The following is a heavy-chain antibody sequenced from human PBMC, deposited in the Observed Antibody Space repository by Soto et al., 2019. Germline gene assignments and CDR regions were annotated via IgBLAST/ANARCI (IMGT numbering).Heavy chain of an antibody. CDR1: GDTFKNYG. CDR2: LNPILRTA. V-gene: IGHV1-69*01. CDR3: AVGGVTRMRGVGPSRFNP. D-gene: IGHD3-10*01. J-gene: IGHJ5*02. Sequence: QEQLVQSGAEVVKPGSSVNISCKASGDTFKNYGVSWVRRAPGQGLEWMGGLNPILRTAILAQKFQDRVTINADESIGTAYLEVTSLNFDDTAVYYCAVGGVTRMRGVGPSRFNPWGPGTLVTVSS.